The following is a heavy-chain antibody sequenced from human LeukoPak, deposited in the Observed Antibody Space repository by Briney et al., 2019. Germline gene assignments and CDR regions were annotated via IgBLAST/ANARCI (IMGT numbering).Heavy chain of an antibody. CDR2: ISSSGSTI. CDR1: GFTYSSYE. Sequence: TGGSLRLSCAASGFTYSSYEMNWVRQAPGKGLEWVSYISSSGSTIYYADSVKGRFTISRDNAKNSLYLQMNSLRAEDTAVYYCARDPRHGDYGDYWGQGTLVTVSS. CDR3: ARDPRHGDYGDY. J-gene: IGHJ4*02. D-gene: IGHD4-17*01. V-gene: IGHV3-48*03.